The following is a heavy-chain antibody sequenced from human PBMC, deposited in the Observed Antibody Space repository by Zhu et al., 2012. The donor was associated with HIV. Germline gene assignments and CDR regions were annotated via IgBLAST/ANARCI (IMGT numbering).Heavy chain of an antibody. CDR3: ARPPYDWGYRPYWYFDL. Sequence: QVQLQQWGAGLLKPSETLSLTCAVYGGSFSGYYWSWIRQPPGKGLEWIGEINHTGRTNYNPSLKSRVTISVDTSKSQFSLKLSSVTAADTAVYYCARPPYDWGYRPYWYFDLWGLAPWSLSPQ. V-gene: IGHV4-34*01. D-gene: IGHD5-18*01. CDR1: GGSFSGYY. CDR2: INHTGRT. J-gene: IGHJ2*01.